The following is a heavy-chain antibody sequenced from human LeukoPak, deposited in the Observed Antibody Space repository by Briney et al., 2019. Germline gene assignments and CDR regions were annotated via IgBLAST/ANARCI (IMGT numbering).Heavy chain of an antibody. CDR3: ARGLGPIYFDY. D-gene: IGHD3-16*01. Sequence: SSETLSLTCTVSGGSISSYYWSWIRQPPGKGLEWIGYIYYSGSTNYNPSLKSRVTISVDTSKNQFSLKLSSVTAADTAVYYCARGLGPIYFDYWGQGTLVTVSS. CDR2: IYYSGST. V-gene: IGHV4-59*01. J-gene: IGHJ4*02. CDR1: GGSISSYY.